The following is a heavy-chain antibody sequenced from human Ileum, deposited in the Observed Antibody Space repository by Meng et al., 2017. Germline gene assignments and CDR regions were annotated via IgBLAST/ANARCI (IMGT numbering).Heavy chain of an antibody. D-gene: IGHD6-6*01. CDR2: ISHSGST. V-gene: IGHV4-34*02. J-gene: IGHJ4*02. Sequence: QGQRPQWGDGLLQLAPTLSTTGAANGGSFSGYYWSRLRQPPGKGLEWIGEISHSGSTHYNPSLKSRLTISVDTSNNQFSLKLNSVTAADTAVYYCARGGVAARLGTWGQGALVTVSS. CDR1: GGSFSGYY. CDR3: ARGGVAARLGT.